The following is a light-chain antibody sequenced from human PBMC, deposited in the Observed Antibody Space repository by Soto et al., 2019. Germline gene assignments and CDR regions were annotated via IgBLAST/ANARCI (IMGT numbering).Light chain of an antibody. CDR2: GNN. CDR1: SSNIGAGYD. V-gene: IGLV1-40*01. J-gene: IGLJ3*02. CDR3: QSYDIRLSGV. Sequence: QSVLTQPPSVSGAPGQRVTISCTGSSSNIGAGYDVHWYQQLPGTAPKLLIYGNNNRPSGVPDRFSGSKSGTSASLAITGLQAEDEADYYCQSYDIRLSGVFGGGTQLTVL.